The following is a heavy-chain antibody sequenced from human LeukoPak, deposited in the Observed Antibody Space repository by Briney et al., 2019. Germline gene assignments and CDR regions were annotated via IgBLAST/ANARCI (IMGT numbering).Heavy chain of an antibody. CDR3: ARNQLLWTWFDP. CDR1: GXSFTSYW. Sequence: KPGESLKISFKGSGXSFTSYWIGWVRQMPGKGLEWMGIIYPGDSDTRYSPSFQGQVTISADKSISTAYLQRSSLKASDTAMYYCARNQLLWTWFDPWGQGTLVTVSS. D-gene: IGHD2-2*01. V-gene: IGHV5-51*01. CDR2: IYPGDSDT. J-gene: IGHJ5*02.